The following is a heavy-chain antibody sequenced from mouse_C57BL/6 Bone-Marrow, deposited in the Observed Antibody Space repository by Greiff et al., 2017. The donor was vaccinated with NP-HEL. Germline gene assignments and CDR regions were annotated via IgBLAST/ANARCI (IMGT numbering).Heavy chain of an antibody. CDR3: ASTTVELAD. CDR2: ISYDGNT. V-gene: IGHV3-6*01. J-gene: IGHJ3*01. CDR1: GYSITSGYY. D-gene: IGHD1-1*01. Sequence: EVQLQESGPGLVKPSQSLSLTCSVTGYSITSGYYWNWIRQFPGNKLEWMGYISYDGNTNYNPSLKNRISLTRDTSTNQFFLKLNSVTTEDTATYYCASTTVELADWGQGTPVTVSA.